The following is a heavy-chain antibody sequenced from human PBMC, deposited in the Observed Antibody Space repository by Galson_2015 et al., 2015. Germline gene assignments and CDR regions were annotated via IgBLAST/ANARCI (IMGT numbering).Heavy chain of an antibody. J-gene: IGHJ4*02. D-gene: IGHD2-15*01. CDR2: ISYDGSNK. CDR1: GFTFSSYA. V-gene: IGHV3-30*01. CDR3: ARNYCSGGGCYSDY. Sequence: SLRLSCAASGFTFSSYAMHWVRQAPGKGLEWVAVISYDGSNKYYADSVKGRFTISRDNSKNTLYLQMNSLRAEDTAVYYCARNYCSGGGCYSDYWGQGTLVTVSS.